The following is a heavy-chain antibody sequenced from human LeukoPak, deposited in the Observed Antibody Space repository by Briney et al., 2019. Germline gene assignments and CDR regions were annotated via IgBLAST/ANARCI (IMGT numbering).Heavy chain of an antibody. CDR1: GFTFSDYY. CDR2: ISNSGSPI. D-gene: IGHD2-2*03. CDR3: ARDREGGYCSGTSCPNLNWFGP. J-gene: IGHJ5*02. V-gene: IGHV3-11*01. Sequence: GGSLRLSCAASGFTFSDYYMSWIRQAPGKGLEWISYISNSGSPIYYADSVKGRFTISRDNAKNSLYLQMNNLRAEDTAVYYCARDREGGYCSGTSCPNLNWFGPWGQGTLVTVSS.